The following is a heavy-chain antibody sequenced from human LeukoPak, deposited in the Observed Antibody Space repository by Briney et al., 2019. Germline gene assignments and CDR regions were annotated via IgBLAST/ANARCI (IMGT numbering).Heavy chain of an antibody. Sequence: GGSLRLSCAASGFTFSDHYMDWVRQAPGKGLEWVGRTRNKANSYTTEYAASVKGRFTISRDDSKNSLCLQMSSLKTEDTAVYYCARGDSSGWYFFDYWGQGTLVTVSS. CDR2: TRNKANSYTT. CDR3: ARGDSSGWYFFDY. V-gene: IGHV3-72*01. CDR1: GFTFSDHY. D-gene: IGHD6-19*01. J-gene: IGHJ4*02.